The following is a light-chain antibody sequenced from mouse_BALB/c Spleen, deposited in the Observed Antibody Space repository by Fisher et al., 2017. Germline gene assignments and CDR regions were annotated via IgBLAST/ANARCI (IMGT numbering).Light chain of an antibody. J-gene: IGKJ2*01. CDR1: SSVSY. V-gene: IGKV4-55*01. CDR2: RTS. CDR3: QQRSSYPLT. Sequence: IVITQTTAIMSASLGERVTMTCSASSSVSYMYWYQQKPGFSPKLLIYRTSNLASGVPARFSGSGSGTSYSLTISRMEAEDAATYYCQQRSSYPLTFGGGTKLEIK.